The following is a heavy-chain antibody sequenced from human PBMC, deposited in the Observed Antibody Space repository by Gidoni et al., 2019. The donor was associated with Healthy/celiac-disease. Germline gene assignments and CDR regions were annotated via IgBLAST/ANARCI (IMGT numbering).Heavy chain of an antibody. CDR3: AKEGYSSSWYVFDY. D-gene: IGHD6-13*01. CDR2: ISSSSSYI. CDR1: GFTFSSYS. Sequence: EVQLVESGGGLVKPGGSLRFSCAASGFTFSSYSMNWVSQAPGKGLEWDSSISSSSSYIYYADSVKGRFTISRDNAKNSLYLQMNSLRAEDTAVYYCAKEGYSSSWYVFDYWGQGTLVTVSS. V-gene: IGHV3-21*01. J-gene: IGHJ4*02.